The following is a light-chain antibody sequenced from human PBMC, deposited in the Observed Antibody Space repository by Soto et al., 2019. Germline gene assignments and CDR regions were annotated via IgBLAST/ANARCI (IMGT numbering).Light chain of an antibody. Sequence: SQVTQSPSSLSSSLGDTVTISCRASQGIATGLAWYQQKPGAPPKLLIYDASTLERGIPSRFSGRGSGTHFILTINNLQPEDFATYYCQQFNSLFGQGTRLAIK. V-gene: IGKV1-13*02. J-gene: IGKJ5*01. CDR1: QGIATG. CDR2: DAS. CDR3: QQFNSL.